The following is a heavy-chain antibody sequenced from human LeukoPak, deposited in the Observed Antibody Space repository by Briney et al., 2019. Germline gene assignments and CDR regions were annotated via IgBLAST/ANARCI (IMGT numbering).Heavy chain of an antibody. V-gene: IGHV1-8*01. CDR1: GYTFTSYD. Sequence: GASAKVSCKASGYTFTSYDINWVRQATGQGLEWMGWMNPNSGNTGSAQRFQGRVTMTRNTSISTAYMELSSLRSEDTAVYYCARALRVGRYSADYWGQGTLVTVSS. CDR2: MNPNSGNT. D-gene: IGHD2-15*01. CDR3: ARALRVGRYSADY. J-gene: IGHJ4*02.